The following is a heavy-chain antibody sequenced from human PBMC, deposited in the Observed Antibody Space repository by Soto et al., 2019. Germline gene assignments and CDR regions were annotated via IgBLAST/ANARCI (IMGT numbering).Heavy chain of an antibody. V-gene: IGHV4-39*02. CDR2: IYYRGST. Sequence: SETLSLTCTVSGGSISSSSYYWGWIRQPPGKGLEGIGSIYYRGSTYYNPSLKSRVTISVDTSTNQFSLRLSSVTAADTAVYYCAREFCSSTSCQDYYYYGMDVWGQGTTVTVSS. CDR3: AREFCSSTSCQDYYYYGMDV. D-gene: IGHD2-2*01. CDR1: GGSISSSSYY. J-gene: IGHJ6*02.